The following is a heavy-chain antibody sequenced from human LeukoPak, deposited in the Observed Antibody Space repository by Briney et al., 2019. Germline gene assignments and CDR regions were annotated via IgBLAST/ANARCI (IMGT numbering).Heavy chain of an antibody. V-gene: IGHV5-51*01. D-gene: IGHD3-16*01. CDR2: IYPGDSDT. CDR3: ASRFTYEEGLGAFDI. J-gene: IGHJ3*02. Sequence: KRGESLKISCKGSGYSFTGYWIGWVRQMPGKGLEWMGIIYPGDSDTRYSPSFQGQVTISADKSISTAYLQWSSLKASDTAMYYCASRFTYEEGLGAFDIWGQGTMVTVSS. CDR1: GYSFTGYW.